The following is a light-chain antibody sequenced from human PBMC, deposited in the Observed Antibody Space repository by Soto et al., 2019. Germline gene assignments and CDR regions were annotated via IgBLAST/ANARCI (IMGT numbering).Light chain of an antibody. CDR1: QTVYSN. J-gene: IGKJ5*01. CDR2: GAS. V-gene: IGKV3-15*01. CDR3: QQYNTWPIT. Sequence: IVMTQSPATLSVSPGERVTLACRVSQTVYSNFAWYQQRPGQAPRLLIYGASSRATDVPDRFSASGSGTDFTLTISRLQPEDFVVYYCQQYNTWPITFGQGTRLEIK.